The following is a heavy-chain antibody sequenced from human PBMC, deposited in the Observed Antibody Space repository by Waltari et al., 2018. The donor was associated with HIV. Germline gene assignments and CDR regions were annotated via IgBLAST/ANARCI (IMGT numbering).Heavy chain of an antibody. CDR3: ARDSPGDYYDSSGYYDY. V-gene: IGHV3-74*01. CDR2: INSDGSST. Sequence: EVQLVESGGGLVQPGGSLRLSCAASGFTFGSYWMHWVRQAPGKGLVWVSRINSDGSSTSYADSVKGRFTISRDNAKNTLYLQMNSLRAEDTAVYYCARDSPGDYYDSSGYYDYWGQGTLVTVSS. D-gene: IGHD3-22*01. CDR1: GFTFGSYW. J-gene: IGHJ4*02.